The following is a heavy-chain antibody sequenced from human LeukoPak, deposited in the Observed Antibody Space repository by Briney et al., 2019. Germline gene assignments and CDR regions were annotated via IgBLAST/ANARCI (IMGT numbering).Heavy chain of an antibody. J-gene: IGHJ4*02. D-gene: IGHD3-10*01. CDR3: ARDRGFGELYDPFDY. CDR1: GFTFSSYG. Sequence: PGRSLRLSCAASGFTFSSYGLHWVRQAPGKGLEWVAVIWYDGSNKYYADSVKGRFTISRDNSKNTLYLQMNSLRAEDTAVYYCARDRGFGELYDPFDYWGQGTLVTVSS. V-gene: IGHV3-33*01. CDR2: IWYDGSNK.